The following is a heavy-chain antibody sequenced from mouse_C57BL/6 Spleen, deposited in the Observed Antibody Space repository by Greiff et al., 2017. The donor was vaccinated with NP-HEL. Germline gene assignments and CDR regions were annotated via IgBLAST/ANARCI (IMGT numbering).Heavy chain of an antibody. Sequence: VKLMESGPGLVQPSQSLSITCTVSGFSLTSYGVHWVRQSPGKGLEWLGVIWSGGSTDYNAAFISRLSISKDNSKSQVFFKMNSLQADDTAIYYCARNSRFITTVVDYWYFDVWGTGTTVTVSS. CDR1: GFSLTSYG. CDR2: IWSGGST. J-gene: IGHJ1*03. V-gene: IGHV2-2*01. D-gene: IGHD1-1*01. CDR3: ARNSRFITTVVDYWYFDV.